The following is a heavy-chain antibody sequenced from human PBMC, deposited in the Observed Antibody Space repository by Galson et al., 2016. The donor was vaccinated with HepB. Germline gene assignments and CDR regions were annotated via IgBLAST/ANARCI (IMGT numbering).Heavy chain of an antibody. V-gene: IGHV3-33*01. CDR1: GFSFSGYN. J-gene: IGHJ4*02. CDR2: IWYDGSNK. CDR3: ARDLQWLDYFDY. D-gene: IGHD6-19*01. Sequence: SLRLSCAASGFSFSGYNMHWVRQAPGKGLEWVALIWYDGSNKYYADSVKGRFTISRDNSQNTLFLQMNSLRVDDTAVYYCARDLQWLDYFDYWGQGTLVTVSS.